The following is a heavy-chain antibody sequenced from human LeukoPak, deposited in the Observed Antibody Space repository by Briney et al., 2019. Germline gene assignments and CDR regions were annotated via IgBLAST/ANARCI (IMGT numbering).Heavy chain of an antibody. CDR3: ARDCRRFEAFDI. D-gene: IGHD2-15*01. Sequence: GGSLRLSCAASGFSFITYSMSWVRQAPGKGLEWASAISSGGSYIYYADSVKGRFTSSRDNAKKSLYLQMNSLRAEDTAVYYCARDCRRFEAFDIWGQGTMVTVSS. V-gene: IGHV3-21*01. CDR2: ISSGGSYI. CDR1: GFSFITYS. J-gene: IGHJ3*02.